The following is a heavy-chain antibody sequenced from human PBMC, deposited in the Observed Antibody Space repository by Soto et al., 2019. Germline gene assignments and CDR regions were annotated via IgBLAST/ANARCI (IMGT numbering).Heavy chain of an antibody. J-gene: IGHJ6*02. CDR2: IYHSGST. D-gene: IGHD2-8*01. V-gene: IGHV4-30-2*01. CDR3: ASAYASSRPPYYSGMDV. Sequence: QLQLQESGSGLVKPSQTLSLTCAVSGGSISSGGYSWSWIRQPPGKGLEWIGYIYHSGSTYYNPSLKSRVTISVDRSTNRFSLKLSSLTAADTAVYYCASAYASSRPPYYSGMDVWGQGTTVTVSS. CDR1: GGSISSGGYS.